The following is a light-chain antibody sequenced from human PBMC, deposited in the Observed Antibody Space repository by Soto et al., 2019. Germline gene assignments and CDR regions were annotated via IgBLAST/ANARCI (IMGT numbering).Light chain of an antibody. V-gene: IGLV1-44*01. J-gene: IGLJ2*01. CDR3: AAWDDSLNGLV. Sequence: QSVLTQPPSASGTPGQRVTISCSGSSSNIGSKTVNWYQQHPGTAPKLLIYSNDQRPSGVPGRFSGSKSGTSASLAISGLQSEDEADYYCAAWDDSLNGLVFGGGTKVTVL. CDR2: SND. CDR1: SSNIGSKT.